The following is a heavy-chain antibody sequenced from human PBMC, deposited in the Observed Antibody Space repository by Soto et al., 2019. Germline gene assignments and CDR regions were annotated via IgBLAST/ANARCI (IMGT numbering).Heavy chain of an antibody. Sequence: EVQLLESGGGLVQPGGSLRLSCAASGFTFTNYAMSWVRQAPGKGLEWVSAISGSGGSTYYADSVKGRFTISRDNSXITLYLQMNSPRAEDTAVYYCAKDLKGSYYDSSGYYWGQGTLVTVSS. V-gene: IGHV3-23*01. CDR1: GFTFTNYA. CDR2: ISGSGGST. CDR3: AKDLKGSYYDSSGYY. J-gene: IGHJ4*02. D-gene: IGHD3-22*01.